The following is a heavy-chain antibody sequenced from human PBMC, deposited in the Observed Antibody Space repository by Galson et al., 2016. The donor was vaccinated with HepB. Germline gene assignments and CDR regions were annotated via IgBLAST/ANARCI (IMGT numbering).Heavy chain of an antibody. Sequence: SLRLSCAASGSSVSSNYMSWVRQAPGKGLEWVSVIYSGGSTYYADSVKDRFIISRDSSENTLYLQMNSLRAYDTPVYYCARGRGSGSPWYYGMDVWGQGTTVTVSS. CDR3: ARGRGSGSPWYYGMDV. D-gene: IGHD1-26*01. CDR2: IYSGGST. CDR1: GSSVSSNY. J-gene: IGHJ6*02. V-gene: IGHV3-66*01.